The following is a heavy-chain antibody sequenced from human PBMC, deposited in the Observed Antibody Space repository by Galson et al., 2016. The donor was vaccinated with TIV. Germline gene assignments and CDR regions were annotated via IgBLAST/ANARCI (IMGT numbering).Heavy chain of an antibody. CDR2: VSFDGSNK. Sequence: SLRLSCAASGFTFSNYGMDWVRQAPGKGLEWVAVVSFDGSNKYYADSVKGRFTISRDNSKNTLYLQMNSLTAEDTAVYYCAKEAPYGDYVEQYDSWGQGTLVTVSS. V-gene: IGHV3-30*18. CDR1: GFTFSNYG. J-gene: IGHJ4*02. D-gene: IGHD4-17*01. CDR3: AKEAPYGDYVEQYDS.